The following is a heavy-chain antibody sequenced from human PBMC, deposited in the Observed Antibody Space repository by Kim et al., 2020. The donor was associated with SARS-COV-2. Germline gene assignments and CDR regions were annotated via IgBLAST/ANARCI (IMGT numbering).Heavy chain of an antibody. Sequence: GGSLRLSCAASGFTFSSYGMHWVRQAPGKGLEWAAVIWYDGSNKYYADSVKGRFTISRDNSKNTLYLQMNSLRAEDTAVYYCARDGGLELYYYYGMDVWGQGTTVTVSS. CDR3: ARDGGLELYYYYGMDV. V-gene: IGHV3-33*01. J-gene: IGHJ6*02. D-gene: IGHD1-7*01. CDR1: GFTFSSYG. CDR2: IWYDGSNK.